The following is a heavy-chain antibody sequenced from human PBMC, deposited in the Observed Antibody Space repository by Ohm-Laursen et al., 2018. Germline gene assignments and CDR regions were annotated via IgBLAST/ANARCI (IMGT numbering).Heavy chain of an antibody. J-gene: IGHJ4*02. CDR2: ISNDGRST. V-gene: IGHV3-74*01. CDR3: VRDLRDGYNDHLFDY. CDR1: GFTFNTYT. D-gene: IGHD5-24*01. Sequence: SLRLSCTASGFTFNTYTMNWVRQAPGKGLVWVSRISNDGRSTTYADAVKGRFTFSRDNAKSTLYLQMSSLRAEDTAVYYCVRDLRDGYNDHLFDYWDQGTLVTVSS.